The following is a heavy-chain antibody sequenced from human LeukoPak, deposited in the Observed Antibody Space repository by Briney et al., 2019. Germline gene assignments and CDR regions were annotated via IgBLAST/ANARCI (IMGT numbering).Heavy chain of an antibody. CDR1: GFTFSSYA. CDR3: AKERYYDILTGSLFDP. CDR2: ISGSGGGT. V-gene: IGHV3-23*01. D-gene: IGHD3-9*01. Sequence: GGSLRLSCAASGFTFSSYAMSWVRQAPGKGLEWVSAISGSGGGTYYADSVKGRFTISRDNSKNTLYLQMNSLRAEDTAVYYCAKERYYDILTGSLFDPWGQGTLVTVSS. J-gene: IGHJ5*02.